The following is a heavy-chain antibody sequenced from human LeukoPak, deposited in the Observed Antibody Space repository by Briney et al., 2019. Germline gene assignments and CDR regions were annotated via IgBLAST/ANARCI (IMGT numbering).Heavy chain of an antibody. D-gene: IGHD6-6*01. J-gene: IGHJ6*03. Sequence: GGSLRLSCAASGFTVSSNYMGWVRQAPGKGLEWVSVIYSGGSTYYADSVKGRFTISRDNSKNTLYLQMNSLRAEDAAVYYCARDTGIAALGMDVWGKGTTVTVSS. CDR1: GFTVSSNY. CDR2: IYSGGST. CDR3: ARDTGIAALGMDV. V-gene: IGHV3-66*02.